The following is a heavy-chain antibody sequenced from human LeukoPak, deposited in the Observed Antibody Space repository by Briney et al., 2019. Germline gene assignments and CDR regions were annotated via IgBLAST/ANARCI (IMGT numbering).Heavy chain of an antibody. V-gene: IGHV3-30*04. J-gene: IGHJ4*02. Sequence: GGSLRLSCAASGFTFSSYAMHWVRQAPGKGLEWVAVISYDRSLKYYADSVRGRFTISSDNSKNTLYLQMNSLRVEDTAVYYCARDPTAVANLPQYYLDYWGQGILVTVSS. CDR2: ISYDRSLK. D-gene: IGHD4-23*01. CDR3: ARDPTAVANLPQYYLDY. CDR1: GFTFSSYA.